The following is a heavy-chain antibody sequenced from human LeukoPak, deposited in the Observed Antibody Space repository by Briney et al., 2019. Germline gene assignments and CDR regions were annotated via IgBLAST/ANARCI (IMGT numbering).Heavy chain of an antibody. V-gene: IGHV3-9*01. CDR1: GFNFDDYA. CDR3: AKDKGIGIAARREFDY. Sequence: GGSLRLSCAASGFNFDDYAMHWVREAPGKGREWVSGIDWNSGSIAYADSVKGRFTISRDNAKPSVYLQMSSLRTEDTALYYCAKDKGIGIAARREFDYWGQGTLVTVSS. CDR2: IDWNSGSI. J-gene: IGHJ4*02. D-gene: IGHD6-6*01.